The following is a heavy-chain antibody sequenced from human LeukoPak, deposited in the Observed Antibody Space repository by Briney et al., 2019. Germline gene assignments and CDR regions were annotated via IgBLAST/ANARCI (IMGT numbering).Heavy chain of an antibody. J-gene: IGHJ5*02. D-gene: IGHD6-13*01. CDR1: GGSISSYY. CDR2: IYYSGST. CDR3: ARDLAYSSSWLKGNWFDP. Sequence: SETLSLTCTVSGGSISSYYWSWIRQPPGKGLEWIGYIYYSGSTNYNPSLKSRVTISVDTPKNQFSLKLSSVTAADTAVYYCARDLAYSSSWLKGNWFDPWGQGTLVTVSS. V-gene: IGHV4-59*01.